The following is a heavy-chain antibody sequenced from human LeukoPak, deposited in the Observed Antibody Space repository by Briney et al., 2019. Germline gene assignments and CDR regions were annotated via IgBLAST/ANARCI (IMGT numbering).Heavy chain of an antibody. Sequence: SETLSLTRTVSVGSIRSGDYYWRWIRQPPGKGPEWILYIYYSGSAYYNPSLKSRVTISVDTSKNQFSLKLSSVTAADTAVYYCARVEGGSGWYYFDYWGQGTLVTVSS. V-gene: IGHV4-30-4*01. CDR1: VGSIRSGDYY. CDR3: ARVEGGSGWYYFDY. D-gene: IGHD6-19*01. CDR2: IYYSGSA. J-gene: IGHJ4*02.